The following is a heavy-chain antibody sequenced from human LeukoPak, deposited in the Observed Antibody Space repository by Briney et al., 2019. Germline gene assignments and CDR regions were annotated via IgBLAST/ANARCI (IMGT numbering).Heavy chain of an antibody. CDR2: IGGNGGGT. V-gene: IGHV3-23*01. J-gene: IGHJ4*02. CDR3: AKERATTTSFDY. D-gene: IGHD4-11*01. Sequence: GGSLRLSCAASGFTFSGFPMGWVRQAPGTGLEWVSIIGGNGGGTYYADSVKGRFTISRDNSKNTLNSLRAEDTAVYFCAKERATTTSFDYWGQGTLVTVSS. CDR1: GFTFSGFP.